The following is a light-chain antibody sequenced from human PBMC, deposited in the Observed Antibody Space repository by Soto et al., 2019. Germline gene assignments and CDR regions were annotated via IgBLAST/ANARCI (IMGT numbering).Light chain of an antibody. CDR1: SSDVGGYNY. CDR2: EVS. V-gene: IGLV2-14*01. CDR3: FSYTTSSTLV. J-gene: IGLJ3*02. Sequence: QSALTQPASVSGSPGQSITISCTGTSSDVGGYNYVSWYQQHPAKAPKLMIYEVSNRPSGVSHRFSGSKSGNTASLTISGLKAEDEADYYCFSYTTSSTLVFGGGTQLTVL.